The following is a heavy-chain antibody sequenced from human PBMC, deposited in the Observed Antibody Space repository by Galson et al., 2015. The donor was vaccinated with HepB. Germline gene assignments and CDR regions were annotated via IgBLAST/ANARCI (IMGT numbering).Heavy chain of an antibody. J-gene: IGHJ4*02. D-gene: IGHD1-26*01. CDR2: MYYSGST. CDR1: GGSISSYF. CDR3: ARNGGSYSFDY. V-gene: IGHV4-59*01. Sequence: SLTCTVSGGSISSYFWSWIRQPPGKGLEWIGFMYYSGSTNKNPSLKSRVTISVDTSKNQFPLQLSSVTAADTAVYFCARNGGSYSFDYWGQGTLVTVSS.